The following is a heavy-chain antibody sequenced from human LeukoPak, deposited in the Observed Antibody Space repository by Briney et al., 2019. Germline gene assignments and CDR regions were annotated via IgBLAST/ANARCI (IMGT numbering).Heavy chain of an antibody. CDR1: GFTFSSYW. J-gene: IGHJ4*02. Sequence: PGGSLRLSCAASGFTFSSYWMSWVRQAPGKGLELVANIKQDGSEKYYVDSVKGRFTISRDDAKNSLYLQMNSLRAEDAAVYYCARNQRRLDYWGQGTLVTVSS. CDR2: IKQDGSEK. CDR3: ARNQRRLDY. D-gene: IGHD1-14*01. V-gene: IGHV3-7*01.